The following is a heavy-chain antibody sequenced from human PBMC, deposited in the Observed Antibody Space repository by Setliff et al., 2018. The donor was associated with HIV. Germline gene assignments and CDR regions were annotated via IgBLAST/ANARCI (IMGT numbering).Heavy chain of an antibody. CDR1: GDSLAGSRYS. Sequence: ETLSLTCTVSGDSLAGSRYSWGWVRQPPGQGLEWLGNLFHTGSSYFNPSLKSRVTISVDMSNNQFSLKVSSVTAADTAVYYCARHGIASLGFFDYWGQGTMVTVSS. D-gene: IGHD2-2*01. CDR3: ARHGIASLGFFDY. J-gene: IGHJ4*03. V-gene: IGHV4-39*01. CDR2: LFHTGSS.